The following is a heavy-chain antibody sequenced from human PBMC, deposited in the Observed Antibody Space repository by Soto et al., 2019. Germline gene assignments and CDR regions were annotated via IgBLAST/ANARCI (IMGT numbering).Heavy chain of an antibody. D-gene: IGHD6-19*01. V-gene: IGHV4-30-4*01. CDR1: GGSISSGDYY. CDR2: IYYSGSA. CDR3: ARVSVSWVVYAFDI. Sequence: SETLSLTCTVSGGSISSGDYYWSWIRQPPGKGLEWIGYIYYSGSAYYNPSLKSRVTISVDTSKNQFSLKLSSVTAADTAVYYCARVSVSWVVYAFDIWGQGTMVTVSS. J-gene: IGHJ3*02.